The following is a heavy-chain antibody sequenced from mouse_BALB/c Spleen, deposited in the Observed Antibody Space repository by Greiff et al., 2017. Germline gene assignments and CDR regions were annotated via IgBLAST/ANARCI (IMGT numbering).Heavy chain of an antibody. CDR3: ARKLGREGWYFDV. CDR2: IYPGDGDT. J-gene: IGHJ1*01. Sequence: QVQLQQSGAELARPGASVKLSCKASGYTFTSYWMQWVKQRPGQGLEWIGAIYPGDGDTRYTQKFKGKATLTADKSSSTAYMQLSSLASEDSAVYYCARKLGREGWYFDVWGAGTTVTVSS. V-gene: IGHV1-87*01. CDR1: GYTFTSYW. D-gene: IGHD4-1*01.